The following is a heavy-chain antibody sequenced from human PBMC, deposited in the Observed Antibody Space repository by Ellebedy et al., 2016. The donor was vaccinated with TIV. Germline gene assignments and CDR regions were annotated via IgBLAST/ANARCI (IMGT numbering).Heavy chain of an antibody. V-gene: IGHV4-59*08. CDR1: GGSISSYY. CDR3: ARRYCSGGSCYSVSRVRGWFDP. J-gene: IGHJ5*02. D-gene: IGHD2-15*01. Sequence: MPSETLSLTCTVSGGSISSYYWSWIRQPPGKGLEWIGYISYSGSTNYKSSLKSRVTISVDTSKNQFSLKLSSVTAADTAVYYCARRYCSGGSCYSVSRVRGWFDPWGQGTLVTVSS. CDR2: ISYSGST.